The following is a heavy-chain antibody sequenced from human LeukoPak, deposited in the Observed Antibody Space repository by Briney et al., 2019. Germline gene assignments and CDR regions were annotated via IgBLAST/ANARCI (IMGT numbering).Heavy chain of an antibody. CDR3: ARDRLGYCSGGSCYSAYDGFDI. J-gene: IGHJ3*02. V-gene: IGHV3-74*01. Sequence: GGSLRLSCAVSGFTFNNYWMHWVRQAPGKGLVWVSRINSDGSSTTYADSVKGRFTISRDNAKNSLYLQMNSLRAEDTAVYYCARDRLGYCSGGSCYSAYDGFDIWGQGTMVTVSS. CDR2: INSDGSST. D-gene: IGHD2-15*01. CDR1: GFTFNNYW.